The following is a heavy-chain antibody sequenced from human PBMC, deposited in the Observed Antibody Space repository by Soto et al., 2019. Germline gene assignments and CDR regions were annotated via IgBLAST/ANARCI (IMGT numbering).Heavy chain of an antibody. D-gene: IGHD3-16*01. CDR2: IWYDGSNK. CDR1: GFTFSSYG. J-gene: IGHJ6*02. Sequence: QVQLVESGGGVVQPGRSLRLSCAASGFTFSSYGMHWVRQAPGKGLEWVAVIWYDGSNKYYADSVKGRFTISRDNSTNTLYLQMNSLRAEDTAVYYWARGGGGMDVWGQGTTVTVSS. CDR3: ARGGGGMDV. V-gene: IGHV3-33*01.